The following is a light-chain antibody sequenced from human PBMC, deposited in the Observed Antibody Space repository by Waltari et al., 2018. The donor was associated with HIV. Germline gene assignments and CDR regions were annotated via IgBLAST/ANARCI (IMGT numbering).Light chain of an antibody. V-gene: IGKV4-1*01. CDR3: QQYYTPPHT. CDR2: WAS. CDR1: QSVLYSSNNKNY. Sequence: DTVMTQSPDSLAVSLGERLTINCKSSQSVLYSSNNKNYLAWYQQKAGQPPKLLIYWASTRESGVPERFSGSGSGTNFTLTINSLQAEDMAVYYCQQYYTPPHTFGPGTRVDF. J-gene: IGKJ3*01.